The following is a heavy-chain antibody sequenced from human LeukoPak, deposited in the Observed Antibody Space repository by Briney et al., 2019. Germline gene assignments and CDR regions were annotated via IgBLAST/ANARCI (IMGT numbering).Heavy chain of an antibody. D-gene: IGHD3-16*01. J-gene: IGHJ3*02. CDR1: GGSINSSSSYY. CDR2: IYYSGST. V-gene: IGHV4-61*05. CDR3: ARVDGRYVWGSSLLRGNAFDI. Sequence: SETLSLTCTVSGGSINSSSSYYWGWIRQPPGKGLEWIGYIYYSGSTNYNPSLKSRVTISVDTSKNQFSLKLSSVTAADTAVYYCARVDGRYVWGSSLLRGNAFDIWGQGTMVTVSS.